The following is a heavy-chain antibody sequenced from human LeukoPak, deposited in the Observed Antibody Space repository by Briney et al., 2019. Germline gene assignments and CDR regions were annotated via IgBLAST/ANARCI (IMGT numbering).Heavy chain of an antibody. Sequence: PGRSLRLSCAASGFTFSSYGMHWVRQAPGKGLEWVAVIWYDGSNKYYADSVKGRFTISRDNSKNTLYLQMNSLRAEDTAVYYCAKDRASIAVADFDYWGQGTLVTVSS. CDR2: IWYDGSNK. V-gene: IGHV3-33*06. CDR1: GFTFSSYG. D-gene: IGHD6-19*01. J-gene: IGHJ4*02. CDR3: AKDRASIAVADFDY.